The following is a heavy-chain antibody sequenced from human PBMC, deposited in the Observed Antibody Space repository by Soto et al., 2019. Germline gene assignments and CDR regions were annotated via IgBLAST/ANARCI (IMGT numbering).Heavy chain of an antibody. Sequence: GGSLRLSCAASGFTFSSYGMHWVRQAPGKGLEWVAVIWYDGSNKYYADSVKGRFTISRDNSKNTLYLQMNSLRAEDTAVYYCARVGFDSYGPVGYYGMDVWGQGTTVTVSS. V-gene: IGHV3-33*01. J-gene: IGHJ6*02. D-gene: IGHD5-18*01. CDR1: GFTFSSYG. CDR3: ARVGFDSYGPVGYYGMDV. CDR2: IWYDGSNK.